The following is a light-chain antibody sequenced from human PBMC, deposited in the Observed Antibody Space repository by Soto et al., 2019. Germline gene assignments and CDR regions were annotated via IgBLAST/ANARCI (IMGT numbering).Light chain of an antibody. CDR2: QAS. V-gene: IGKV1-5*03. J-gene: IGKJ1*01. CDR3: QQYHSYSLT. CDR1: QSISSW. Sequence: DIQMTQSPATLSASVGDRVTITCRASQSISSWLAWDQQKPGKAPKLLIYQASSLESGVPSSFSGSGSGTVFTLTISSLLPDDFASYYWQQYHSYSLTFGQGTKVQI.